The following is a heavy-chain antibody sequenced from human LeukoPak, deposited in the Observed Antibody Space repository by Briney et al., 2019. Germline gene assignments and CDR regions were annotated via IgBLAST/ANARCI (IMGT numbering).Heavy chain of an antibody. CDR2: INSDGSST. V-gene: IGHV3-74*01. J-gene: IGHJ6*02. Sequence: GGSLRLSCAASGFTFSSYWMHWVRPAPGKGLVWVSRINSDGSSTSYADSVKGRFTISRDNAKNTLYLQMNSLRAEDTAVYYCAREQTRVHYYYYGMDVWGQGTTVTVSS. D-gene: IGHD5/OR15-5a*01. CDR1: GFTFSSYW. CDR3: AREQTRVHYYYYGMDV.